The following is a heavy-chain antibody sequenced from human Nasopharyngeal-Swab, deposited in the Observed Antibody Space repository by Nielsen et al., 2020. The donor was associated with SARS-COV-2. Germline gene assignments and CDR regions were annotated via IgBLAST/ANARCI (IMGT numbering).Heavy chain of an antibody. D-gene: IGHD3-3*01. CDR2: ISSSSSYI. Sequence: LSLTCAASGFSFRSYSMNWVRQAPGKGLEWVSSISSSSSYIYYADSVKGRFTISRDNAKNSLYLQMNSLRAEDTAVYYCARSGELRFLEWLNTRPDYWGQGTLVTVS. CDR3: ARSGELRFLEWLNTRPDY. V-gene: IGHV3-21*01. J-gene: IGHJ4*02. CDR1: GFSFRSYS.